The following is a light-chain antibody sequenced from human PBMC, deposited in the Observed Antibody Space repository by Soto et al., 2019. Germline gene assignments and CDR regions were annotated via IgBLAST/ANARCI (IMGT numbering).Light chain of an antibody. CDR2: GAS. V-gene: IGKV3-20*01. J-gene: IGKJ1*01. CDR1: QSVSSNN. Sequence: EIVLTQSPGTLSLSPGERATLSCRASQSVSSNNLAWYQQRPGQAPRVVIYGASTRATGIPERFSGSGSGTDFTLTISRLEPEDFAVYYCQQYGSSGTFGQGTKMEIK. CDR3: QQYGSSGT.